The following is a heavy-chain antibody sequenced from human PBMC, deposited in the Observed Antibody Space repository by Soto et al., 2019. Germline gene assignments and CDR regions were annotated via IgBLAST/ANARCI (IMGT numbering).Heavy chain of an antibody. Sequence: QVQLVQSGGEVKKPGASVRVSCKASGYTFTNYYIHWVRQAPGQGLEWMGVINPTGGRASYAPKCQGRVTSTRDTSTSTAYMELSSLRSDDTAVYFCSRLTTMVREINDDPFDFWGQGTLVTVSS. CDR1: GYTFTNYY. CDR3: SRLTTMVREINDDPFDF. V-gene: IGHV1-46*03. J-gene: IGHJ4*03. D-gene: IGHD3-10*01. CDR2: INPTGGRA.